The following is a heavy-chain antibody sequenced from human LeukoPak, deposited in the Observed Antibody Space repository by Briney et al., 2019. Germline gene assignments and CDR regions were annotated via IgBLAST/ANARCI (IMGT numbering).Heavy chain of an antibody. CDR1: GGSISSYY. J-gene: IGHJ4*02. D-gene: IGHD3-16*02. CDR3: ARDYSDYVWGSYRTD. Sequence: SETLSLTCTVSGGSISSYYWSWIRQPAGKGLEWIGRIYTSGSTNYNPSLKSRVTISVDTSKNQFSLKLSSVTAADTAVYYCARDYSDYVWGSYRTDWGQGTLVTVSS. CDR2: IYTSGST. V-gene: IGHV4-4*07.